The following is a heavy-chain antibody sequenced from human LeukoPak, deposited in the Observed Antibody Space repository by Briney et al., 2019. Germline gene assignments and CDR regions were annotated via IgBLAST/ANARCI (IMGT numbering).Heavy chain of an antibody. CDR3: ARVTYGSGTYGAFDY. D-gene: IGHD3-10*01. V-gene: IGHV3-23*01. J-gene: IGHJ4*02. CDR1: AFTFSSHG. Sequence: GGSLRLSCAASAFTFSSHGMSWVRQAPGKGLEWVSTICGSGDNTYYADSVKGRFTISRDNSKNTLYLQMNSLRAEDTAVYYCARVTYGSGTYGAFDYWGQGTLVTVSS. CDR2: ICGSGDNT.